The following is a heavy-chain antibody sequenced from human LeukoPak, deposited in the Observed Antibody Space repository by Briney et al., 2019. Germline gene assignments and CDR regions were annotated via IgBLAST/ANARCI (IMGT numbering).Heavy chain of an antibody. CDR1: GGSISSSSYY. CDR3: ARVAAATAGFDY. CDR2: IYYSGST. J-gene: IGHJ4*02. D-gene: IGHD2-15*01. Sequence: SETLSLTCTVSGGSISSSSYYWGWIRQPPGKGLEWIGSIYYSGSTYYNPSFKSRVTISVDTSKNQFSLKLSSVTAADTAVYYCARVAAATAGFDYWGQGTLVTVSS. V-gene: IGHV4-39*01.